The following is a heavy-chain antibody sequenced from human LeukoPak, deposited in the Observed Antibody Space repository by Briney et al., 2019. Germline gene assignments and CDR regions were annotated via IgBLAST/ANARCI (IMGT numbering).Heavy chain of an antibody. V-gene: IGHV4-59*08. CDR2: MYYSGST. J-gene: IGHJ3*02. D-gene: IGHD6-25*01. Sequence: SETLSLTCTVSGGSITYYYWSWIRQPPGKGLEWIGYMYYSGSTDYNPSLKSRVTISVDTSKNQFSLKLRSVTAADTAVYYCARRVRKAADGNPFDIWGQGTMVTVSS. CDR1: GGSITYYY. CDR3: ARRVRKAADGNPFDI.